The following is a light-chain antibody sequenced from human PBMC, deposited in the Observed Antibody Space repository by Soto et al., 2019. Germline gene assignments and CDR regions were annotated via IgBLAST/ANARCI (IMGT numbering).Light chain of an antibody. CDR1: QDISSS. CDR3: QQVSFPPFT. J-gene: IGKJ4*01. Sequence: DIQLTQSPSFLSASVGDRVTITCRASQDISSSLAWYQQKPGKAPKILMYAASSLESWVPSRFSGSGSGTEFTLTISSLQPDDFATYYCQQVSFPPFTFGGGTTVEIK. CDR2: AAS. V-gene: IGKV1-9*01.